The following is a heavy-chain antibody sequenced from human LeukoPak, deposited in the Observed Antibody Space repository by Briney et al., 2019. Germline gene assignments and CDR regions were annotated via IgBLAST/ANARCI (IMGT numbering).Heavy chain of an antibody. CDR3: VRDLPRTSGP. CDR2: ISSDGSQK. J-gene: IGHJ5*02. Sequence: PGGSLRLSCAASGFTFSSYAMHWVRQAPGKGLEWVAVISSDGSQKYHADSVKGRFTISRDNAKNTLYLQMNSLRVEDTAVYYCVRDLPRTSGPWGQGTLVTVSS. CDR1: GFTFSSYA. V-gene: IGHV3-30*04. D-gene: IGHD3-10*01.